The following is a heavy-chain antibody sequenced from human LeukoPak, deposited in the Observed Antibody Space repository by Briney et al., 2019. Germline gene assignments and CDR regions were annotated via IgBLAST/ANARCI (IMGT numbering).Heavy chain of an antibody. J-gene: IGHJ5*02. CDR3: ARYRLNPALQLFRAGWFDP. CDR2: IYYSGST. Sequence: SEALSLTCTVSGGSISSHYWSWIRQPPGKGLEGIGHIYYSGSTNYNPSLKSRVTISVDTSKNQFSLTLTSVTAPDTAMYYCARYRLNPALQLFRAGWFDPWGQGTLVTVSS. V-gene: IGHV4-59*11. D-gene: IGHD5-18*01. CDR1: GGSISSHY.